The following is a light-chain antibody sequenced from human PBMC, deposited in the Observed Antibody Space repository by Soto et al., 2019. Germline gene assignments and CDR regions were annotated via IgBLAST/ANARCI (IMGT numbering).Light chain of an antibody. CDR2: LNSDGSH. Sequence: QLVLTQSPSASASLGASVKITCTLSSGHSSYAIAWHQQQPEKGPRYLLRLNSDGSHSKGDGIPDRFSGSSSGAERYLTISSLQSEDEADYYCKTWDTGLYVVFGGGTKLTVL. J-gene: IGLJ2*01. CDR3: KTWDTGLYVV. CDR1: SGHSSYA. V-gene: IGLV4-69*01.